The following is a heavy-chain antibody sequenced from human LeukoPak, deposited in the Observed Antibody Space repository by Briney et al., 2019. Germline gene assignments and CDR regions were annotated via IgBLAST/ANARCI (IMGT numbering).Heavy chain of an antibody. D-gene: IGHD1-26*01. J-gene: IGHJ4*02. CDR3: ARDRGYSGSYYFDY. CDR1: GGSISSYY. CDR2: IYTSRST. Sequence: PSETLSLTCTVSGGSISSYYWSWIRQPAGKGLEWIGRIYTSRSTNYNPSLKSRVTMSVDTSKNQFSLKLSSVTAADTAVYYCARDRGYSGSYYFDYWGQGTLVTVSS. V-gene: IGHV4-4*07.